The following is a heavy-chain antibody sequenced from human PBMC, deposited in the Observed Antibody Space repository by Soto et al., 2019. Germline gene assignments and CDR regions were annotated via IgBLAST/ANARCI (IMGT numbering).Heavy chain of an antibody. V-gene: IGHV4-30-4*01. CDR3: ATMGTPATGLYFFDY. J-gene: IGHJ4*02. D-gene: IGHD2-15*01. CDR2: ISYSGGT. Sequence: QVQLQESGPGLVKPSQTLSLTCTVSGGSISSGNYYWGWIRQPPGKGLEWIGFISYSGGTYYSTSLKSRLTTSVDTSKSKFSLNLSFVTAVDTAVYYCATMGTPATGLYFFDYWGQGSLVTVSS. CDR1: GGSISSGNYY.